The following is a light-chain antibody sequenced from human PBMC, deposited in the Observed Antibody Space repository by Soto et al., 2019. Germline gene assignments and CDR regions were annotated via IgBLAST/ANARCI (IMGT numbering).Light chain of an antibody. CDR2: DAS. V-gene: IGKV3-11*01. J-gene: IGKJ5*01. CDR1: QSVTSD. Sequence: ETVSTQSPATLSVSPWESATLSCRASQSVTSDLAWYQQKPGQAPRLLICDASNRTTGIPARFSGSGSGTDFTLTISSLEPEDFAVYYCQQRSNWPPPFGQGTRLAI. CDR3: QQRSNWPPP.